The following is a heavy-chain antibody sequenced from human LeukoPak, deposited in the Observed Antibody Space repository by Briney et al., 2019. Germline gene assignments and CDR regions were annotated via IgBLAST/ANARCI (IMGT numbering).Heavy chain of an antibody. CDR2: ISSNGGST. CDR3: ARDAYDFWSGYFDY. J-gene: IGHJ4*02. D-gene: IGHD3-3*01. V-gene: IGHV3-64*01. Sequence: GGSLRLSCAASGFTFSSYAMHWVRQAPGKGLEYVSAISSNGGSTYYANSVKGRFTISRDNSKNTLYLQMGSLRAEDMAVYYCARDAYDFWSGYFDYWGQGTLVTVSS. CDR1: GFTFSSYA.